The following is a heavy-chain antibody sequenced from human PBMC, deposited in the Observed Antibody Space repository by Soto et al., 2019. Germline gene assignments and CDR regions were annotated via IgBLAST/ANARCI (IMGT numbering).Heavy chain of an antibody. D-gene: IGHD4-17*01. CDR3: ARVAYGDYGFYFDY. Sequence: ASVKVSCKASGYTFTSSGMSWVRQAPGQGLEWMGWINPNSGGTNYAQKFQGRVTMTRDTSISTAYMELSRLRSDDTAVYYCARVAYGDYGFYFDYWGQGTLVTVSS. J-gene: IGHJ4*02. CDR2: INPNSGGT. CDR1: GYTFTSSG. V-gene: IGHV1-2*02.